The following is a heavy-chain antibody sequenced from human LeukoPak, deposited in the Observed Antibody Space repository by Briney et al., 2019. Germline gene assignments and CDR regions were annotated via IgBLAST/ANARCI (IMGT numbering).Heavy chain of an antibody. CDR2: IYYSGST. Sequence: SSETLSLTCTVSGASISSYYWSWIRQPPGKGLEWIGYIYYSGSTNYNPSLKSRVTISVDTSKNQFSLKLSSVTAADTAVYYCARRITAAGTADFDSWGQGTLVTVSS. CDR1: GASISSYY. CDR3: ARRITAAGTADFDS. V-gene: IGHV4-59*01. D-gene: IGHD6-13*01. J-gene: IGHJ4*02.